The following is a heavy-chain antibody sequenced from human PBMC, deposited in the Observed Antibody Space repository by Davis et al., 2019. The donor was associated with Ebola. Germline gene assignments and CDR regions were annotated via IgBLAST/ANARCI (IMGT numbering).Heavy chain of an antibody. V-gene: IGHV7-4-1*02. CDR2: INPNTGNP. Sequence: ASVKVPCMASGYTFTAHGLIWVRQAPGQGLEWMGWINPNTGNPTYAQGFTGRFVFSLDTSVSETYLYINSLKADDSAVYYCATDHRVPAANNYWGQVTLVTDSS. CDR1: GYTFTAHG. J-gene: IGHJ4*02. CDR3: ATDHRVPAANNY. D-gene: IGHD3-3*01.